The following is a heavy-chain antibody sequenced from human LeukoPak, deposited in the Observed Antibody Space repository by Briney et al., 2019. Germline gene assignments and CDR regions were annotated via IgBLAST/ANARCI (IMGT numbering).Heavy chain of an antibody. J-gene: IGHJ1*01. CDR3: AKKSAITIFAAATHSIAA. Sequence: PGGSLRLSCAASGFTFSSYGMHWVRQAPGKGLEWVAVIRFDGNDKYYVDSVKGRFTISRDNSKSTLFLQMDSLRAEDTGVYYCAKKSAITIFAAATHSIAAWGQATLVTVSP. D-gene: IGHD3-3*01. V-gene: IGHV3-30*02. CDR2: IRFDGNDK. CDR1: GFTFSSYG.